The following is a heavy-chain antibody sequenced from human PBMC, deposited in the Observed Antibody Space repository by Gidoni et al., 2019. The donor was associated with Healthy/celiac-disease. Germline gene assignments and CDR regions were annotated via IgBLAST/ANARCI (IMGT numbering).Heavy chain of an antibody. Sequence: QVTLRESGPALVKPTQTLTLTCTFAGFSLSTSGMCVSWIRQPPGKALEWLALIDWDDDKYYSTSLKTRLTISKDTSKNQVVLTMTNMDPVDTATYYCARIPIYSGSYHGLDYWGQGTLVTVSS. CDR2: IDWDDDK. D-gene: IGHD1-26*01. V-gene: IGHV2-70*01. CDR1: GFSLSTSGMC. CDR3: ARIPIYSGSYHGLDY. J-gene: IGHJ4*02.